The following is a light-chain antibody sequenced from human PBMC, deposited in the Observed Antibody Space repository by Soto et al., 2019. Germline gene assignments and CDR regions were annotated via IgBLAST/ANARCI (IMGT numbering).Light chain of an antibody. CDR3: QAYDYSLTAFV. CDR1: NSNLGAGYD. CDR2: GNR. Sequence: QSVLTQPPSVSGAPGQRVTISCTGNNSNLGAGYDVHWYQQLPGAAPKLVIFGNRNRPSGVPERFSGSKSGTSASLAIAGLQAEDEAAYYCQAYDYSLTAFVFCGGTKLTVL. J-gene: IGLJ3*02. V-gene: IGLV1-40*01.